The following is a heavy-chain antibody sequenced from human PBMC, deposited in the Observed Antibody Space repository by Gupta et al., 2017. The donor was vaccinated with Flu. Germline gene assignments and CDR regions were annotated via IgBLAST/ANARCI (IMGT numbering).Heavy chain of an antibody. CDR3: AKDSGSSWYNYYYGMDV. CDR1: GFTFSSYA. CDR2: ISGSGGST. V-gene: IGHV3-23*01. J-gene: IGHJ6*02. D-gene: IGHD6-13*01. Sequence: EVQLLESGGGLVQPGGSLRLSCAASGFTFSSYAMSWVRQAPGKGLEWVSAISGSGGSTYYADSVKGRFTISRDNSKNTLYLQMNSLRAEDTAVYYCAKDSGSSWYNYYYGMDVWGQGTTVTVSS.